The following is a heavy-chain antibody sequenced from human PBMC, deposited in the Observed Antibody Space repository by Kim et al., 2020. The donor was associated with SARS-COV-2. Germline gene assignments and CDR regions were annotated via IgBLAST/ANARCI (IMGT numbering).Heavy chain of an antibody. Sequence: SETLSLTCTVSGGSINNYYWSWIRQPPGKGLEWMGYIYYSGSTKYSPSLKSRVTISVDTSKNQFSLKLSSVTAADTAVYYCARHGPSSEVRAGRYYYKDV. D-gene: IGHD2-21*01. CDR3: ARHGPSSEVRAGRYYYKDV. CDR1: GGSINNYY. V-gene: IGHV4-59*08. CDR2: IYYSGST. J-gene: IGHJ6*03.